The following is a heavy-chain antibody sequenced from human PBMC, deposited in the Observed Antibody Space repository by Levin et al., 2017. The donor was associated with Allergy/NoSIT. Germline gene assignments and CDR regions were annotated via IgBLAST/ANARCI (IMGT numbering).Heavy chain of an antibody. Sequence: GESLKISCAASGFTFSSYAMHWVRQAPGKGLEWVAVISYDGSNKYYADSVKGRFTISRDNSKNTLYLQMNSLRAEDTAVYYCASASGSYGMDVWGQGTTVTVSS. D-gene: IGHD1-26*01. CDR1: GFTFSSYA. V-gene: IGHV3-30-3*01. CDR2: ISYDGSNK. CDR3: ASASGSYGMDV. J-gene: IGHJ6*02.